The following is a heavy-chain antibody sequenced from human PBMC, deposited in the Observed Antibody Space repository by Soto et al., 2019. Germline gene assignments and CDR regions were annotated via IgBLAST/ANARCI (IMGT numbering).Heavy chain of an antibody. Sequence: EVQLLESGGGLVQPGGSLRLSCAASGFTFSSYAMSWVRQAPGKGLEWVSAISGSGGSTYYADSVKGRFTIARDNSKNTLYLQMNSLRAEDTAVYYCAKDMGSSGWYGIDYWGQGTLVTVSS. D-gene: IGHD6-19*01. V-gene: IGHV3-23*01. J-gene: IGHJ4*02. CDR3: AKDMGSSGWYGIDY. CDR2: ISGSGGST. CDR1: GFTFSSYA.